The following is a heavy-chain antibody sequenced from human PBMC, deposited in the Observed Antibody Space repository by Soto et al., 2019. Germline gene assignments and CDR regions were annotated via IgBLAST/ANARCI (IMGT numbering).Heavy chain of an antibody. J-gene: IGHJ4*02. CDR3: VREGGYYGSMDY. V-gene: IGHV3-21*01. CDR2: ISSSSSYI. Sequence: EVQLVESGGGLVKPGGSLRLSCAASGFTFSSYSMNWVRQAPGKGLEWVSSISSSSSYIYYADSVKGRFTISRDNAKNSLYLQMNSLRAEDTAVYYCVREGGYYGSMDYWGQGTLVTVSS. D-gene: IGHD3-10*01. CDR1: GFTFSSYS.